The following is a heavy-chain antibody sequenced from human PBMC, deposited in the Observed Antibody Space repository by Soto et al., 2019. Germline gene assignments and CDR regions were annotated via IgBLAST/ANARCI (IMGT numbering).Heavy chain of an antibody. CDR1: GYTFTSYF. Sequence: ASVKVSCNASGYTFTSYFISWVRQAPGQGLEWMGWISAYNGNTNYAQKLQGRVTMTTDTSTSTAYMELRSLRSDDTAVYYCARAHGYSSSWYYYYYMDVWGKGTTVTVSS. CDR2: ISAYNGNT. J-gene: IGHJ6*03. D-gene: IGHD6-13*01. CDR3: ARAHGYSSSWYYYYYMDV. V-gene: IGHV1-18*01.